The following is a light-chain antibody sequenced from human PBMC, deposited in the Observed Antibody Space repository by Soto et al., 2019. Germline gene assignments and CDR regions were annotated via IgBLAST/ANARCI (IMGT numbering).Light chain of an antibody. CDR1: STDVGGYNY. J-gene: IGLJ1*01. CDR3: GSYTSTDTPFV. V-gene: IGLV2-14*01. Sequence: QSVLAQPSSVSGSPGHSITISCTGTSTDVGGYNYVSWYQHHPGKGPKLIIYEVNNRPSGVSDRFSGSKSGNKSSLTISNLEAEDESDYYCGSYTSTDTPFVFGTGTKVTVL. CDR2: EVN.